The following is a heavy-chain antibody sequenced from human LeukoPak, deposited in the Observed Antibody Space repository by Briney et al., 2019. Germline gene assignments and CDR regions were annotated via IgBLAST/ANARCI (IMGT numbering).Heavy chain of an antibody. V-gene: IGHV3-23*01. CDR3: AKVPYSDYGSGRPPFMDV. D-gene: IGHD3-10*01. Sequence: GGSLTLSCAASGFIFSNYAMSWVRQAPGKGLEWVSTISDSAFSTYYADSVQGRFTISRDNSRNTLYLQMDTLRAEDTAIYYCAKVPYSDYGSGRPPFMDVWGQGTAVAVSS. CDR2: ISDSAFST. J-gene: IGHJ6*02. CDR1: GFIFSNYA.